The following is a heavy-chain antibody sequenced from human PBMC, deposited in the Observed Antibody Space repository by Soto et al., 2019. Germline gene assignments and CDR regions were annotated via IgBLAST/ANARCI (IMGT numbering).Heavy chain of an antibody. CDR2: ISAYNGNT. V-gene: IGHV1-18*01. CDR1: GYTFTSYG. J-gene: IGHJ4*02. Sequence: QVQLVQSGAEVKKPGASVKVSCKASGYTFTSYGISWVRQAPGQGLEWMGWISAYNGNTNYAQKLQGRVTLTTDTSTSTAYMERRSLRSDDTAVYYCARDLPQYSSSWDAPEYYFDYWGQGTLVTVSS. CDR3: ARDLPQYSSSWDAPEYYFDY. D-gene: IGHD6-13*01.